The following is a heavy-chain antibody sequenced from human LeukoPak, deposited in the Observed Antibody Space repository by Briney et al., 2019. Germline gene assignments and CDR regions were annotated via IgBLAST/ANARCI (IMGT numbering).Heavy chain of an antibody. J-gene: IGHJ4*02. CDR3: ARAPAENWFGESPFDY. D-gene: IGHD3-10*01. Sequence: SETLSLTCTVSGGSISSYYWSWIRQPPGKGLEWIGYIYYSGSTNYNPSLKSRVTISVDTSKNQFSLKLSSVTAADTAVYYCARAPAENWFGESPFDYWGQGTLVTVSS. CDR2: IYYSGST. V-gene: IGHV4-59*01. CDR1: GGSISSYY.